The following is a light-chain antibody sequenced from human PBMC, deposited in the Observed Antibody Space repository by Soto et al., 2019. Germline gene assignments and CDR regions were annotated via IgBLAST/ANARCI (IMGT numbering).Light chain of an antibody. V-gene: IGKV3-15*01. CDR1: QSVSSN. Sequence: EIVMTQSPATLSVSPGERATLSCRASQSVSSNLAWYQQKPGQAPRLLIYGASTRVTGIPARFSGSGSGTEFTLTISSLQSEDFAVYHCQQYYNWWTLGQGTKVDIK. CDR3: QQYYNWWT. CDR2: GAS. J-gene: IGKJ1*01.